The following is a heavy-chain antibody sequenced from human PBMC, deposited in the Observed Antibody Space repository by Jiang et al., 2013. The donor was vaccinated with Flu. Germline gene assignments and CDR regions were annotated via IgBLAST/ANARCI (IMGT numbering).Heavy chain of an antibody. D-gene: IGHD4-11*01. J-gene: IGHJ4*02. CDR2: IYWDDDK. CDR3: AHRPSTTEFDY. Sequence: TLTLTCTFSGFSLSSSRVGVGWIRQPPGKALEWLALIYWDDDKRYSPSLKSRLTITKDTSKNQVVLTMTNMDPVDTATYYCAHRPSTTEFDYWGQGTLVTVSS. V-gene: IGHV2-5*02. CDR1: GFSLSSSRVG.